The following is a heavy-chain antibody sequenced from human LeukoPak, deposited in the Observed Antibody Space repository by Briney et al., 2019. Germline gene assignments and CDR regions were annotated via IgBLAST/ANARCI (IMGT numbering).Heavy chain of an antibody. CDR1: GGSISIYY. V-gene: IGHV4-59*01. J-gene: IGHJ4*02. Sequence: PSETLSLTCTVSGGSISIYYWSWIRQPPGKGLEWIGYINYSGSTNYNPSLKSRVTISVDTSKNQFSLKLSSVTAADTAVYYCARGYCSGGSCYLFDYWGQRTLVTVSS. CDR2: INYSGST. CDR3: ARGYCSGGSCYLFDY. D-gene: IGHD2-15*01.